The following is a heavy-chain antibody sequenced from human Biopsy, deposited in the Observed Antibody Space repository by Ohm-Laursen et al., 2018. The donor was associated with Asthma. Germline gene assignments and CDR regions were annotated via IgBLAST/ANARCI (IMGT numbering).Heavy chain of an antibody. CDR1: GVSISSDY. J-gene: IGHJ4*02. Sequence: GTLSLTWTVSGVSISSDYWSWIRQPPGKGLEWIGNIHYSGSTYSNPSLKSRVAISVDTSKKQISLRLSSVIAAATAVYYCAGFCSGGNCPDHWGQGTLVTVSS. D-gene: IGHD2-15*01. V-gene: IGHV4-59*01. CDR2: IHYSGST. CDR3: AGFCSGGNCPDH.